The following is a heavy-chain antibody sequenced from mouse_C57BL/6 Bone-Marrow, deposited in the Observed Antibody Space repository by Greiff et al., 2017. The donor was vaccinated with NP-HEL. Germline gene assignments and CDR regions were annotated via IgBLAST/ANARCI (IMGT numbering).Heavy chain of an antibody. J-gene: IGHJ2*01. Sequence: QVQLKESGAELVKPGASVKISCKASGYAFSSYWMNWVKPRPGKGLEWIGQIYPGDGDTNYNGKFKGKATLTADKSSNTAYMQLSSLTSEDSAVYFCARYYGSSYYFDYGGQGTTLTVSS. CDR2: IYPGDGDT. CDR1: GYAFSSYW. V-gene: IGHV1-80*01. CDR3: ARYYGSSYYFDY. D-gene: IGHD1-1*01.